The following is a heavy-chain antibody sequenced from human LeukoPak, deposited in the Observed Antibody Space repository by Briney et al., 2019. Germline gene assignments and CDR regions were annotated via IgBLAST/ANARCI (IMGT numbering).Heavy chain of an antibody. V-gene: IGHV4-38-2*02. CDR1: GYSISSGSY. J-gene: IGHJ4*02. CDR2: IHHSGSI. D-gene: IGHD3-3*01. CDR3: ARAFGVVIYFDY. Sequence: SETLSLTCTVSGYSISSGSYWGWIRQPPGKGLEWIGSIHHSGSIYNNPSLKSRVTTSVDTSKSQFSLKLSSVTAADTAVYYCARAFGVVIYFDYWGQGTLVTVSS.